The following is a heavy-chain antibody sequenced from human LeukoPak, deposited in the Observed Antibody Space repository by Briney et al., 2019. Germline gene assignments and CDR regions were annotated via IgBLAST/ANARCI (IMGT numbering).Heavy chain of an antibody. V-gene: IGHV4-30-4*08. J-gene: IGHJ4*02. D-gene: IGHD2-21*01. Sequence: SETLSLTCTVSGGSISSGDYYWSWIRQPPGKGLEWIGYIYYSGSTYYNPPLKSRVTISVDTSKNQFSLKLSSVTAADTAVYYCARDPARYCGGDCRDYWGQGTLVTVSS. CDR1: GGSISSGDYY. CDR2: IYYSGST. CDR3: ARDPARYCGGDCRDY.